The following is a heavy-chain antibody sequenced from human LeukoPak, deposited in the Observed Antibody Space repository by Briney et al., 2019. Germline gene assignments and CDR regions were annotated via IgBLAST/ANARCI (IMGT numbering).Heavy chain of an antibody. CDR1: GGSFSGYY. CDR2: INHSGST. CDR3: ARVRYDILTGPRRHYYYYGMDV. J-gene: IGHJ6*02. D-gene: IGHD3-9*01. Sequence: SETLSLTCAVYGGSFSGYYWSWIRQPPGKGLEWIGEINHSGSTNYNPSLKSRVTISVDTSKNQFSLKLSSVTAADTAVYYCARVRYDILTGPRRHYYYYGMDVWGQGTTVTVSS. V-gene: IGHV4-34*01.